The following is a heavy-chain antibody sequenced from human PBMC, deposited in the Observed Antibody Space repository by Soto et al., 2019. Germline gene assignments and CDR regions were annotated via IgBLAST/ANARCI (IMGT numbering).Heavy chain of an antibody. CDR2: MNPNSGNA. J-gene: IGHJ5*02. D-gene: IGHD4-17*01. CDR1: GYTFTSYD. V-gene: IGHV1-8*01. CDR3: ARGVKYGAYSRWFDP. Sequence: QVQLVQSGAEVKKPGASVKVSCKASGYTFTSYDINWVRQATGQGLEYLGWMNPNSGNAGYVQKFQGRVTMTRDTSIGTAYMELSSLRSEDTAVYFCARGVKYGAYSRWFDPWGQGTLVTVPS.